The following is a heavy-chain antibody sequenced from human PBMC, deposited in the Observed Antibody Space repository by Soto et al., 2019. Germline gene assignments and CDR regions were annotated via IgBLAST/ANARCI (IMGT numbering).Heavy chain of an antibody. D-gene: IGHD1-1*01. CDR3: ARRAETNGWNGFGADKYYFDF. Sequence: QVQLVQSGAEVRKPGASVKVSCEASGYTFTSDDIYWVRQATGQGLEWMGWMNPNTGNSGYAQKFKGRVTMTSDTSISTAHMELSSLRSEDTAVYYCARRAETNGWNGFGADKYYFDFWGQRTLVTVSS. CDR2: MNPNTGNS. CDR1: GYTFTSDD. V-gene: IGHV1-8*01. J-gene: IGHJ4*02.